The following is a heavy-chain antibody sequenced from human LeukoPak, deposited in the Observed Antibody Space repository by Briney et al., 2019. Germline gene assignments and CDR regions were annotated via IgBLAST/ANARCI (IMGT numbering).Heavy chain of an antibody. J-gene: IGHJ4*02. CDR2: ISAYNGNT. D-gene: IGHD3-10*01. Sequence: ASVKVSCTASGYTFTSYGISWVRQAPGQGLEWMGWISAYNGNTNYAQKLQGRVTMTTDTSTSTAYMELRSLRSDDTAVYYCAKDLVTGSLDYWGQGTLVTVSS. CDR3: AKDLVTGSLDY. CDR1: GYTFTSYG. V-gene: IGHV1-18*01.